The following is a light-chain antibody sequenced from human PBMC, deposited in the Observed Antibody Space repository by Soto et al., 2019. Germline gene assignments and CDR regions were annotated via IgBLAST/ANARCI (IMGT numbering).Light chain of an antibody. J-gene: IGKJ1*01. CDR3: QQSYNTPLT. Sequence: IEVTQSPWSLAASLGDRVTITCRASQTIGTYVNWYRQKSGAAPELLIYDASTLQSGVPSRFRGGASGTDFTLTISSLQLDDFATYYCQQSYNTPLTFGQGTKVDIK. CDR1: QTIGTY. CDR2: DAS. V-gene: IGKV1-39*01.